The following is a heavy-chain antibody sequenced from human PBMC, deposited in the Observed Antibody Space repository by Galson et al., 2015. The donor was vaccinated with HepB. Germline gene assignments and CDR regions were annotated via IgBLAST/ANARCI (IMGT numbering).Heavy chain of an antibody. D-gene: IGHD2-15*01. CDR1: GFIFRNFD. CDR2: ICPAADRK. V-gene: IGHV3-23*01. J-gene: IGHJ4*02. CDR3: ARVIVYSRCWPYFDH. Sequence: SLRLSCAASGFIFRNFDMSWVRQAPGKGLEWVSFICPAADRKYYADSVKGRFAISRDNAKNTLTLQMDSLGAEDSVLYYCARVIVYSRCWPYFDHWGQGTLLTVS.